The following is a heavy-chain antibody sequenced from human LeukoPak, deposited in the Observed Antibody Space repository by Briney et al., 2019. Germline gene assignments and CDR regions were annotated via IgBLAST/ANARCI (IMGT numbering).Heavy chain of an antibody. CDR1: GFTVSSNY. J-gene: IGHJ4*02. D-gene: IGHD3-10*01. Sequence: GGSLRLSCAASGFTVSSNYMGWVRQAPGKGLEWVAVISYDGSNKYYADSVKGRFTISRDNSKNTLYLQMNSLRAEDTAVYYCARDYLNYYGSGSYSTLDYWGQGTLVTVSS. CDR2: ISYDGSNK. V-gene: IGHV3-30-3*01. CDR3: ARDYLNYYGSGSYSTLDY.